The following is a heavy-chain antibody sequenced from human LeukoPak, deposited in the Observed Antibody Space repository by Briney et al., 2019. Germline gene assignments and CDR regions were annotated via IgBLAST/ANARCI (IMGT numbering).Heavy chain of an antibody. V-gene: IGHV4-34*01. CDR2: INHSGST. Sequence: SETLSLTCAVYGGSFSGYYWSWIRQPPGKGLEWIGEINHSGSTNYNPSLKSRVTISVDTSKNQFSLKLSSVTAADTAVYYCARSKYSSGWYAFGYWGQGTLVTVSS. J-gene: IGHJ4*02. CDR3: ARSKYSSGWYAFGY. CDR1: GGSFSGYY. D-gene: IGHD6-19*01.